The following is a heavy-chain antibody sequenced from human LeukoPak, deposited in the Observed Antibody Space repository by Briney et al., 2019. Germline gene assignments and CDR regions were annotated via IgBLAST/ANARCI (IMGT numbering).Heavy chain of an antibody. CDR2: INPNSGGT. D-gene: IGHD2-15*01. Sequence: GASVKVSCKASGYTFTGYYMHWVRQAPGQGLEWMGWINPNSGGTNYAQKFQGRVTMTRDTSISTAYMELSRLRSDDTAVYYCARGGFVVVVAATPTALLYGMDVWGQGTTVTVSS. CDR1: GYTFTGYY. J-gene: IGHJ6*02. CDR3: ARGGFVVVVAATPTALLYGMDV. V-gene: IGHV1-2*02.